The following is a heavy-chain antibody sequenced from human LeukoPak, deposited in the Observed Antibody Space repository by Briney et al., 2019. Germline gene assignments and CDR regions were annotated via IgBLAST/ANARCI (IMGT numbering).Heavy chain of an antibody. CDR1: GGTFSSYA. Sequence: SVKVSCKASGGTFSSYAISWVRQAPGQGLEWMGGIIPIFGTANYAQKFQGRVTITADESTSTAYMELSSLRSEDTAVYYCARDGYSSSIYYYYYGMDVWGQGTTVTVSS. D-gene: IGHD6-6*01. CDR3: ARDGYSSSIYYYYYGMDV. J-gene: IGHJ6*02. V-gene: IGHV1-69*13. CDR2: IIPIFGTA.